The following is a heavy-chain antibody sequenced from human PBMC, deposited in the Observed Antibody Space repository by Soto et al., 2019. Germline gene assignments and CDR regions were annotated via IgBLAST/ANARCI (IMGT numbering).Heavy chain of an antibody. Sequence: TGGSLRLSWAASGFTFSSYGMHWVRQAPGKGLEWVAVISYDGSNKYYADSVKGRFTISRDNSKNTLYLQMNSLRAEDTAVYYCXKSYYDSSGYPIRGMDVWGQGTTVTVSS. D-gene: IGHD3-22*01. V-gene: IGHV3-30*18. CDR1: GFTFSSYG. J-gene: IGHJ6*02. CDR2: ISYDGSNK. CDR3: XKSYYDSSGYPIRGMDV.